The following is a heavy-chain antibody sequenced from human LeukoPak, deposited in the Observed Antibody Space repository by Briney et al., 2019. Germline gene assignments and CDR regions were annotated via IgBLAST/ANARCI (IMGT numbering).Heavy chain of an antibody. D-gene: IGHD1-26*01. J-gene: IGHJ4*02. V-gene: IGHV3-30-3*01. Sequence: GGSLRLSCAASGFTFSSYAVHWVRQAPGKGLEWVAVISYDGSNKYYADSVKGRFTISRDNSKNTLYLQMNSLRAEDTAVYYCAREESGSYVDYWGQGTLVTVSS. CDR3: AREESGSYVDY. CDR1: GFTFSSYA. CDR2: ISYDGSNK.